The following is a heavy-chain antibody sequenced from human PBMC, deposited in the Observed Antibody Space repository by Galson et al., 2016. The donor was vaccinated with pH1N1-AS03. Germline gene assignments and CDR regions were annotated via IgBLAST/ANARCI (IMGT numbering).Heavy chain of an antibody. V-gene: IGHV3-23*01. J-gene: IGHJ4*02. D-gene: IGHD3-10*01. CDR3: TTVAGTYYNGAY. Sequence: SLRLSCAASGFTFSNYVMSWVRQAPGRGLEWVSCISGSGGIANHADSVKGRLTTSRDNSKNTLYLQMNNLRAEDTALYYCTTVAGTYYNGAYWGQGSLVTVSS. CDR1: GFTFSNYV. CDR2: ISGSGGIA.